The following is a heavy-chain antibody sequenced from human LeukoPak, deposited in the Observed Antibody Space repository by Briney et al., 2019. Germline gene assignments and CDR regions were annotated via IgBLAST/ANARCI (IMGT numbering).Heavy chain of an antibody. V-gene: IGHV3-33*01. CDR1: GFTFSSYG. J-gene: IGHJ3*02. D-gene: IGHD2/OR15-2a*01. Sequence: PGRSLRLSCAAYGFTFSSYGMHWVRQAPGKGLEWVAVIWYDGSNKYYADSVKGRFTISRDNSKNTLYLQMNSLRAEDTAVYYCARGRVLWAFDIWGQGTMVTVSS. CDR3: ARGRVLWAFDI. CDR2: IWYDGSNK.